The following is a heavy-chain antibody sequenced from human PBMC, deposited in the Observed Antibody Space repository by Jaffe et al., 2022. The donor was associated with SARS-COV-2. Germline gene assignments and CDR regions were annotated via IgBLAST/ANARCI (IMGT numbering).Heavy chain of an antibody. CDR3: AKDIDGRWELLFLFDY. CDR1: GFTFDDYA. V-gene: IGHV3-9*01. D-gene: IGHD1-26*01. J-gene: IGHJ4*02. CDR2: ISWNSGSI. Sequence: EVQLVESGGGLVQPGRSLRLSCAASGFTFDDYAMHWVRQAPGKGLEWVSGISWNSGSIGYADSVKGRFTISRDNAKNSLYLQMNSLRAEDTALYYCAKDIDGRWELLFLFDYWGQGTLVTVSS.